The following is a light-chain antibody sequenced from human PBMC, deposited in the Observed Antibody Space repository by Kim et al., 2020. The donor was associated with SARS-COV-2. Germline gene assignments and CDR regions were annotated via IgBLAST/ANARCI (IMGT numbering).Light chain of an antibody. J-gene: IGKJ2*01. CDR1: QSVGSN. V-gene: IGKV3-15*01. Sequence: EIVMTQSPATLSVSPGERATLSCRASQSVGSNLAWYQQKPGQAPRLLIYGASTRATGIPDRFSGSGSGTEFTLTISSLQSEDLAVYYCQQYNNLYTFGQGTKLEI. CDR2: GAS. CDR3: QQYNNLYT.